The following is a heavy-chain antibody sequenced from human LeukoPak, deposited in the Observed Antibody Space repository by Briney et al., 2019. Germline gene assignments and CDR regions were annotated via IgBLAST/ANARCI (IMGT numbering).Heavy chain of an antibody. D-gene: IGHD3-10*01. V-gene: IGHV1-2*06. CDR3: ARGYGSGLDFDY. J-gene: IGHJ4*02. CDR1: GYTFSSYA. CDR2: INPNSGGT. Sequence: ASVKVSCKASGYTFSSYAINWVRQAPGQGLEWMGRINPNSGGTNYAQKFQGRVTMTRDTSISTAYMELSRLRSDDTAVYYCARGYGSGLDFDYWGQGTLVTVSS.